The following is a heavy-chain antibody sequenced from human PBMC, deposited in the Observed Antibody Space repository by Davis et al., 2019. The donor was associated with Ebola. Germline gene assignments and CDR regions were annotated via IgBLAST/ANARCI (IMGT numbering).Heavy chain of an antibody. CDR1: GGPISSGTYY. D-gene: IGHD3-10*01. CDR3: ARVVRRGDNWFDP. J-gene: IGHJ5*02. CDR2: IYYNGRT. Sequence: SETLSLTCTVSGGPISSGTYYLGRVRQPPGKGLEWIGAIYYNGRTYYNPSLESQVTISLDTSRNQFSLKLKSVTAADKAVYHCARVVRRGDNWFDPWGQGIVVTVSS. V-gene: IGHV4-39*07.